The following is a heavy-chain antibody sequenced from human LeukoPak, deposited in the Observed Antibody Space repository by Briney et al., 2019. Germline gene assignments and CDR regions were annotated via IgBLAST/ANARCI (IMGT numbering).Heavy chain of an antibody. Sequence: ASVKVSCKASGYTFSGHYMHWVRQALGQGLERMGWINPNSGGTNYAQKFQGRVTMTRDTSISTAYMELSRLTSDDTAVYYCARSVYDSSGGHFDYWGQGTLVTVSS. CDR1: GYTFSGHY. J-gene: IGHJ4*02. CDR3: ARSVYDSSGGHFDY. D-gene: IGHD3-22*01. CDR2: INPNSGGT. V-gene: IGHV1-2*02.